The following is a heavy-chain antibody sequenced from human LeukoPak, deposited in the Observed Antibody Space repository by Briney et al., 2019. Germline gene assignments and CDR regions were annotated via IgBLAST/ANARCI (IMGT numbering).Heavy chain of an antibody. J-gene: IGHJ4*02. V-gene: IGHV3-74*01. CDR2: ISSDGSIR. CDR1: GLTFSRYW. D-gene: IGHD3-10*01. Sequence: GGSLRLSCAASGLTFSRYWMHWVRQAPGKGLVWVSHISSDGSIRNYADSVKGRFTISRDNAKNMLSLQMNSLRADDTAMYYCASQVSTGHWGQGTLVTVSS. CDR3: ASQVSTGH.